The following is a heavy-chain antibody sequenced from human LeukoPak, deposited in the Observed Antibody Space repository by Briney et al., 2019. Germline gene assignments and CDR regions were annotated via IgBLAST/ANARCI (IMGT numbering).Heavy chain of an antibody. V-gene: IGHV1-18*01. Sequence: ASVKVSCKASGYTFTSYGINWVRQAPGQGLEWMGWISAYNGNTIYAQKLQGRVAMTTDTSTRTVYMELSRLRSDDTAVYYCSGGAAAAPKDYYYYGMDVWGQGTTVTVSS. CDR1: GYTFTSYG. D-gene: IGHD6-13*01. J-gene: IGHJ6*02. CDR2: ISAYNGNT. CDR3: SGGAAAAPKDYYYYGMDV.